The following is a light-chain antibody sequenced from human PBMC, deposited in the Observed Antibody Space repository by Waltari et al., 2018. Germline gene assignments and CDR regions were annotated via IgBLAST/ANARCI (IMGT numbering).Light chain of an antibody. CDR1: RLRSYY. CDR3: NSRDSSGNHLGV. Sequence: SSELTQDPAVSVALGQTVRITCQGARLRSYYASWYQQKPGQAPVLVIYGKNNRPSGIPDRFSGSSSGNTASLTITGAQAEDEADYYCNSRDSSGNHLGVFGGGTKLTVL. J-gene: IGLJ3*02. CDR2: GKN. V-gene: IGLV3-19*01.